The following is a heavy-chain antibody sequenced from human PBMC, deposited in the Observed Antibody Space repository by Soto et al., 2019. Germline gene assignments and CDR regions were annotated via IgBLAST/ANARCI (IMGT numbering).Heavy chain of an antibody. J-gene: IGHJ6*02. D-gene: IGHD2-21*02. CDR3: ARIGTVGTGVLGYYYGMEV. V-gene: IGHV1-18*01. CDR1: GYTFTSYG. CDR2: ISAYNGNT. Sequence: ASVHVSFKSSGYTFTSYGISWVRQAPGQGLEWMGWISAYNGNTNYAQKLQGRVTMTTDTSTSTAYMELRSLRSDDTAVYYCARIGTVGTGVLGYYYGMEVWGQGTTVTVS.